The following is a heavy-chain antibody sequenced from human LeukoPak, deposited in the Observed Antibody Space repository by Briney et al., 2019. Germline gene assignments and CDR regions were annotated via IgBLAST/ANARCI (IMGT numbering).Heavy chain of an antibody. J-gene: IGHJ4*02. Sequence: GRSLRLSCAASGFTFRAYGMHWVRQAPGKGLEWVGRIRSRGDGGTTDFAAPVKGRFTISRDDSKNTLYLQMNSLTSEDTAVYYCSQGSAQYFDYWGQGTLVTVSS. CDR2: IRSRGDGGTT. V-gene: IGHV3-15*07. CDR3: SQGSAQYFDY. CDR1: GFTFRAYG. D-gene: IGHD2-15*01.